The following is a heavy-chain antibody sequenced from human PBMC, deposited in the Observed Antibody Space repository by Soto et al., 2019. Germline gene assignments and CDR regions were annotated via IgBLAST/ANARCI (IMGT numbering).Heavy chain of an antibody. D-gene: IGHD4-17*01. J-gene: IGHJ6*02. CDR3: AGGFYGGNYYYYYGMDV. CDR2: MNPNSGNT. Sequence: ASVKVSCKASGYTFTSYDINWVRQATGQGLEWMGWMNPNSGNTGYAQKFQGRVTMTRNTSISTADMELSSLRSEDTAVYYCAGGFYGGNYYYYYGMDVWGQGTTVTVSS. V-gene: IGHV1-8*01. CDR1: GYTFTSYD.